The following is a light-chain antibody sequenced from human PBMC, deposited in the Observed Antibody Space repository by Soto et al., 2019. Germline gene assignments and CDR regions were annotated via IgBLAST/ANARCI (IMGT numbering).Light chain of an antibody. CDR2: ETD. CDR1: SSDVGSYNL. CDR3: CSYAGSSTYV. Sequence: QSALTQPAAVSGSPGQSITISCIGTSSDVGSYNLVSWFQQYPGKAPKLIIFETDKRPSGVSSRFSGSKSGNTASLTISGLQAEDQADYFCCSYAGSSTYVFGTGTKLTVL. V-gene: IGLV2-23*01. J-gene: IGLJ1*01.